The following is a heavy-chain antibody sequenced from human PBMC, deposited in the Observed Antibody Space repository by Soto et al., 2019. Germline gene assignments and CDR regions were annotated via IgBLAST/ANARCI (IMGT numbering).Heavy chain of an antibody. D-gene: IGHD3-22*01. CDR1: GFTFSNYA. CDR2: ISASGGST. CDR3: AKGANITMIVVVINEAFDY. Sequence: GGSLRLSCAASGFTFSNYAVSWVRQAPGKGLEWVSAISASGGSTYYADSVKGRFTISRDNSKNTLYLQMNSLRAEDTAVYYCAKGANITMIVVVINEAFDYWGQGTLVTVSS. J-gene: IGHJ4*02. V-gene: IGHV3-23*01.